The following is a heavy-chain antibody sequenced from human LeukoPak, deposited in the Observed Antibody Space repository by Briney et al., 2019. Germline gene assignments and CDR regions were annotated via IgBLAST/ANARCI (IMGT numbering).Heavy chain of an antibody. Sequence: GGSLRLSCAASGFTFSSYSMNWVRQAPGKGLEWVSYISSSSSTIYYADSVKGRFTISRDNAKNSLYLQMNSLRDEDTAVYYCAGFAPNSNWFDPWGQGTLVTVSS. CDR2: ISSSSSTI. V-gene: IGHV3-48*02. J-gene: IGHJ5*02. CDR3: AGFAPNSNWFDP. D-gene: IGHD3-16*01. CDR1: GFTFSSYS.